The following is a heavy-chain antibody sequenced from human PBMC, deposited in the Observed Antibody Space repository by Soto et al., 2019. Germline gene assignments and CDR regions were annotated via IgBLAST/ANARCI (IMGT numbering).Heavy chain of an antibody. CDR3: VRGLPLRVYSRNPNRFDP. J-gene: IGHJ5*02. CDR2: INHSGST. D-gene: IGHD6-13*01. V-gene: IGHV4-34*01. CDR1: GGSFSGYY. Sequence: SETLSLTCAVYGGSFSGYYWSWIRQPPGKXLEWIGEINHSGSTNYNPSLKSRVTISVDTSKNQFSLKLSSVTAADTAVYYCVRGLPLRVYSRNPNRFDPWGQGTLVTVSS.